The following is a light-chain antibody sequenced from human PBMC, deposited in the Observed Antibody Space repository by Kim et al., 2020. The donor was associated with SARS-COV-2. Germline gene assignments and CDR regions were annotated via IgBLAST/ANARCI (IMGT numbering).Light chain of an antibody. V-gene: IGKV3-20*01. Sequence: SPRHEATLSCRARQSVINTKKLAWYQQKPGHAPRLLIYGSSNSATGISDRVSSRGSGTDFTLTISRLEPEDFAVYFCQRYDVSVTFGGGTKVDIK. CDR3: QRYDVSVT. CDR1: QSVINTK. J-gene: IGKJ4*01. CDR2: GSS.